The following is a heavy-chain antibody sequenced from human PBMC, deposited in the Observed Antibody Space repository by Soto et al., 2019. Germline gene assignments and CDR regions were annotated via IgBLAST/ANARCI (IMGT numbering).Heavy chain of an antibody. Sequence: GGSLRLSCVISRLTFSNYALNWVRQAPGKGLEWVSGISGSGISTYYADSVKGRFTISRDNSKNTLYLQMNSLRAEDTAVYYCATNDGYSYGYYYFDYWGQGTLVTVSS. J-gene: IGHJ4*02. D-gene: IGHD5-18*01. V-gene: IGHV3-23*01. CDR2: ISGSGIST. CDR3: ATNDGYSYGYYYFDY. CDR1: RLTFSNYA.